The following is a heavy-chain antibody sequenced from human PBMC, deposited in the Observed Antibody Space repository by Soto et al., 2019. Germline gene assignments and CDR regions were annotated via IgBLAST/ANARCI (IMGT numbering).Heavy chain of an antibody. CDR2: ISSSSSYI. D-gene: IGHD6-13*01. CDR1: GFTFSSYS. Sequence: GGSLRLSCAASGFTFSSYSMNWVRQAPGKGLEWVSSISSSSSYIYYADSVKGRFTISRDNAKNSLYLQMNSLRAEDTAVYYCARGTIAAAGNWFDPWGQGNLVTVSS. CDR3: ARGTIAAAGNWFDP. V-gene: IGHV3-21*01. J-gene: IGHJ5*02.